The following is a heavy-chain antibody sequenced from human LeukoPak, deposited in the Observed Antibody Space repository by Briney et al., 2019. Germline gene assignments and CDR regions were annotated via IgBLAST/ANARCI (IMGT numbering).Heavy chain of an antibody. J-gene: IGHJ5*02. D-gene: IGHD2-15*01. Sequence: PGGSLRLSCTASGFTFSSYWMHWLRQTPGKGLVWVSRINTDGSSTHYADSVKGRFTISRDNAKNTLYLQMNSLRAEDTAVYYCARDPKPYCSGGTCYYYWFDPWGQGTLVTVSS. V-gene: IGHV3-74*01. CDR3: ARDPKPYCSGGTCYYYWFDP. CDR1: GFTFSSYW. CDR2: INTDGSST.